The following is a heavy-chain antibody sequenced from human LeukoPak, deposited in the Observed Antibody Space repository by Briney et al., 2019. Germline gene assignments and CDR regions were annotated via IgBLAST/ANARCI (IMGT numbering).Heavy chain of an antibody. D-gene: IGHD2-21*01. CDR3: ARHSIASDGARLFDY. Sequence: SETLSLTCTVSGYSISSGYYWAWLRQPPEKGLEWIGYVYYSGYSNYNPSLKSRVSMSVDTSMNQFSLKLASVTAADTAVYYCARHSIASDGARLFDYWGRGTLVTVSS. CDR2: VYYSGYS. J-gene: IGHJ4*02. CDR1: GYSISSGYY. V-gene: IGHV4-38-2*02.